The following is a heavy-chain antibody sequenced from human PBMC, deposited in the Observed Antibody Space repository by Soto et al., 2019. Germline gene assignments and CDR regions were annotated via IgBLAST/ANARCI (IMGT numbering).Heavy chain of an antibody. Sequence: ASVKVSCKASGYTFTSYGISWVRQAPGQGLEWMGWISAYNGNTNYAQKLQGRVTMTTDTSTSTAYMELRSLRSDDTVVYYCARSSRYYDILTGYFPWHYYYYGMDVWGQGTTVTVSS. V-gene: IGHV1-18*04. D-gene: IGHD3-9*01. CDR2: ISAYNGNT. CDR3: ARSSRYYDILTGYFPWHYYYYGMDV. CDR1: GYTFTSYG. J-gene: IGHJ6*02.